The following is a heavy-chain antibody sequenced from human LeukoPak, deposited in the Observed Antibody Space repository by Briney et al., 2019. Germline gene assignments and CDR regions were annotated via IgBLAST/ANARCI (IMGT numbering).Heavy chain of an antibody. CDR1: GGSISSSSYY. D-gene: IGHD1-20*01. CDR3: AREGITGTPFDY. J-gene: IGHJ4*02. CDR2: IYYSGST. V-gene: IGHV4-39*07. Sequence: SETLSLTCTVSGGSISSSSYYWGWIRQPPGKGLEWIGSIYYSGSTNYNPSLKSRVTISVDTSKNQFSLKLSSVTAADTAVYYCAREGITGTPFDYWGQGTLVTVSS.